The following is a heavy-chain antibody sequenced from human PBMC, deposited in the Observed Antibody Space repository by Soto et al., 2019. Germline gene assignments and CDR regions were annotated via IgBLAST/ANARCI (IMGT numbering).Heavy chain of an antibody. CDR1: GFTFSSYA. D-gene: IGHD2-2*01. J-gene: IGHJ4*02. CDR2: ISGSGGST. Sequence: GSLRLSCAASGFTFSSYAMSWVRQAPGKGLEWVSAISGSGGSTYYADSVKGRFTISRDNSKNTLYLQMNSLRAEDTAVYYCAKDLGCSSTSCYAWYFDYWGQGTLVTVSS. CDR3: AKDLGCSSTSCYAWYFDY. V-gene: IGHV3-23*01.